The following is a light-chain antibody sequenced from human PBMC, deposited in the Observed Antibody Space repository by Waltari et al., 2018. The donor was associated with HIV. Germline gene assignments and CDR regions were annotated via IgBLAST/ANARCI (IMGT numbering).Light chain of an antibody. V-gene: IGKV3-15*01. J-gene: IGKJ1*01. CDR3: QQYNNWWT. CDR2: DAS. Sequence: EIVMTQSPATLSVSPGERATLSCRASQSVRSNLAWYQQKPGQAPRLLIYDASTRATGIPARFSGSGSGTEFSLTISSLQSEDFAVYYCQQYNNWWTFGQGTKVKIK. CDR1: QSVRSN.